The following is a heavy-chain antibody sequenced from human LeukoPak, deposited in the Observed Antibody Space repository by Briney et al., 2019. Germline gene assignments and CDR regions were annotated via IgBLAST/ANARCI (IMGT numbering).Heavy chain of an antibody. CDR3: ARVEEGYGSGRRENYYYYYMDV. Sequence: SETLSLTCTVSGGSISSYYWSWIRQPPGKGLEWIGYIYYSGSTNYNTSLKSRVTISVDTSKNQFSLKLASVTAADTAVYYCARVEEGYGSGRRENYYYYYMDVWGKGTTVTISS. CDR1: GGSISSYY. J-gene: IGHJ6*03. CDR2: IYYSGST. D-gene: IGHD3-10*01. V-gene: IGHV4-59*01.